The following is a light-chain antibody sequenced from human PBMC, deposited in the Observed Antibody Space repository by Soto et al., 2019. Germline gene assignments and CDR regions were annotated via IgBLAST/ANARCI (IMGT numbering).Light chain of an antibody. CDR3: RSYTSSSTLEV. CDR2: EVS. CDR1: SSDVGGYNY. Sequence: QAAVTQPASVSGSPGQSITISCTGTSSDVGGYNYVSWYQQHPGKAPKLMIYEVSNRPSGVSNRFSGSKSGNTASLTISGLQAEDEADYYCRSYTSSSTLEVFGTGTKVTVL. V-gene: IGLV2-14*01. J-gene: IGLJ1*01.